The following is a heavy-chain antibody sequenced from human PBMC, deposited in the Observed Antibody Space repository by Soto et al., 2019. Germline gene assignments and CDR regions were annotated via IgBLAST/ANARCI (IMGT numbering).Heavy chain of an antibody. CDR1: GFTFSSYW. V-gene: IGHV3-7*03. J-gene: IGHJ5*02. Sequence: PGGSLRLSCAASGFTFSSYWMSWVRQAPGKGLEWVANIKQDGSEKYYVDSVKGRFTISRDNAKNSLYLQMNSLRAEDTVVYYCARDSYDFWSGYPNWFDPWGQGTLVTVSS. CDR2: IKQDGSEK. D-gene: IGHD3-3*01. CDR3: ARDSYDFWSGYPNWFDP.